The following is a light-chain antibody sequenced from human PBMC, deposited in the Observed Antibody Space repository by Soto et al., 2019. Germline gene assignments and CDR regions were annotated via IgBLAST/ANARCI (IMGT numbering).Light chain of an antibody. CDR3: CSYAGRYV. Sequence: QSALTQPRSVSGSLGQSVTISCTGTSSDVGGYNYVSWYQQHPGKAPKLMIYDVSKRPSGVPDRFSGSKSGNTASLTISGLQAEDEADYHCCSYAGRYVFGTGTKLTVL. CDR1: SSDVGGYNY. CDR2: DVS. V-gene: IGLV2-11*01. J-gene: IGLJ1*01.